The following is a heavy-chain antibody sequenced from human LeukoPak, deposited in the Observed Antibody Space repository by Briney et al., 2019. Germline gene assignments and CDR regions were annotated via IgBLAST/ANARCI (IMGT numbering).Heavy chain of an antibody. CDR2: ISGGRDYI. CDR3: ARDLAAADHYYYYSMDV. CDR1: GCAFSMHN. Sequence: PGRSLRLSCAASGCAFSMHNMNWVRQAPGKGLERVSSISGGRDYIYYAVSVKGRFTISRDNAKNSLYLQMNSLSVEDTAVYYCARDLAAADHYYYYSMDVWGKGTTVTVTS. D-gene: IGHD6-13*01. V-gene: IGHV3-21*01. J-gene: IGHJ6*03.